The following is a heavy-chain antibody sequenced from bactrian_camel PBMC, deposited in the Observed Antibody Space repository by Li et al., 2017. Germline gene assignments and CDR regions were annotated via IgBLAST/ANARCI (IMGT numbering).Heavy chain of an antibody. Sequence: HVQLVESGGGLVQPGGSLRLSCAASGITLNSQYMRWVRQAPGKGLEWVASIYSYGTSTYYTDSVKGRFTISRDNDKNTLYLQLNSLRTEDTAMYYCAKDRGGTFWRGYYYSQAKEYHYWGQGTQVTVS. CDR2: IYSYGTST. CDR1: GITLNSQY. J-gene: IGHJ4*01. CDR3: AKDRGGTFWRGYYYSQAKEYHY. V-gene: IGHV3-2*01. D-gene: IGHD3*01.